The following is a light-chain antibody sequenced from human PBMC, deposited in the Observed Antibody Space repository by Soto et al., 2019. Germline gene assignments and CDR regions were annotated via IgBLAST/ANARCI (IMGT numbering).Light chain of an antibody. CDR3: CSYAGTSTNTV. Sequence: QSALTQPASVSGSPGQSITISCTGTSSDVGSYNLVSWYQQHPGKAPKLMISEVSKRPSGISDRFSGSKSGSTASLTISGRQAEDEADYYCCSYAGTSTNTVFGGGTQLTVL. J-gene: IGLJ7*01. CDR2: EVS. CDR1: SSDVGSYNL. V-gene: IGLV2-23*02.